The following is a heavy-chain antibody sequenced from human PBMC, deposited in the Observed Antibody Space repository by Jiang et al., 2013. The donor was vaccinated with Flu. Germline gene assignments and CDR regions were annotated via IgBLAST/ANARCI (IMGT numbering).Heavy chain of an antibody. CDR3: AKSRSGRYGGGYNGMDV. D-gene: IGHD1-26*01. V-gene: IGHV5-10-1*01. Sequence: GAEVKKPGESLRISCKGSGYSFTTNWINWVRQMPGKGLEWMGRIDPSDSYTNYSPSFQGHVTISADKSISSAYLQWSSLKASDTAIYYCAKSRSGRYGGGYNGMDVWGQGDHGHRLL. CDR2: IDPSDSYT. CDR1: GYSFTTNW. J-gene: IGHJ6*02.